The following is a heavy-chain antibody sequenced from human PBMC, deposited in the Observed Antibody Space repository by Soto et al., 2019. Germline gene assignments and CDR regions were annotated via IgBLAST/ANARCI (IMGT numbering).Heavy chain of an antibody. Sequence: PSETLSLTCTVSGGSFSRGDYYWIWLRQPPGQALEWIGYIYDSGSPYYNPSLRSRVIISADTSKNQISLKLTSATAADTAVYYCARGVGSSPPRYWGRGTLVTVSS. CDR2: IYDSGSP. CDR3: ARGVGSSPPRY. J-gene: IGHJ4*02. D-gene: IGHD1-26*01. CDR1: GGSFSRGDYY. V-gene: IGHV4-61*08.